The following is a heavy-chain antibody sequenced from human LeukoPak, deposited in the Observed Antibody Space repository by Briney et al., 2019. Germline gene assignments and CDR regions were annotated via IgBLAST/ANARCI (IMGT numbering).Heavy chain of an antibody. CDR3: AQGFAGSGYSFLQGGFDY. V-gene: IGHV3-43*02. CDR1: GFXFDDYA. CDR2: ISGDGGST. Sequence: GGSLRLSCAASGFXFDDYAIHWVRQAPGKGLVWVSHISGDGGSTYYADSVKGRFTISRDNSRITLFLQMNSLRAEDTAVYYCAQGFAGSGYSFLQGGFDYWGQGTLVTVSS. D-gene: IGHD3-22*01. J-gene: IGHJ4*02.